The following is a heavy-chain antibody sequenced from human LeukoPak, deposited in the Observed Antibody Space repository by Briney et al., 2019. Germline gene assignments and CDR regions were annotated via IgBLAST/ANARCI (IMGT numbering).Heavy chain of an antibody. J-gene: IGHJ4*02. Sequence: GESLGLSCEASGFKFSGYSMNWVRQAPGKGLEWVSSISSSSSYIYYADSVKGRFTISRVNAKNALYLQIDSLRAEDTAVYYCARDMEGHCSGSSCTAFDSWGPGTLVTVSS. CDR3: ARDMEGHCSGSSCTAFDS. V-gene: IGHV3-21*01. D-gene: IGHD2-15*01. CDR1: GFKFSGYS. CDR2: ISSSSSYI.